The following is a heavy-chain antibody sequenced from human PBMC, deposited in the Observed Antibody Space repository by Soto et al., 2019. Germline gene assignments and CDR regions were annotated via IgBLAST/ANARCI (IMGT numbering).Heavy chain of an antibody. CDR3: ARDVGLDSDDFFAY. CDR2: IRGDGGQT. CDR1: GFTFTSYG. D-gene: IGHD3-9*01. J-gene: IGHJ4*02. V-gene: IGHV3-23*01. Sequence: GGSLRLSCTASGFTFTSYGMGWVRQAPGKGLQWVSTIRGDGGQTHYTDSVKGCFSISRDNSKNTVYLQMDSLRAEDTAMYFCARDVGLDSDDFFAYWGQGTQVTVSS.